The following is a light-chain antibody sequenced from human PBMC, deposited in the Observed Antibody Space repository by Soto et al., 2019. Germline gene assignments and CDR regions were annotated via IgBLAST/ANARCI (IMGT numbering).Light chain of an antibody. J-gene: IGKJ5*01. CDR2: GAS. V-gene: IGKV3-20*01. Sequence: EIVLTQSPGILSLSPGERASLSCRASQSVSSNLAWYQQKPGQAPRLLIYGASSRATGIPDRFSGSGSGTDFTLTISRLEPEDFAVYICQQYGTSPRTFGQGTRLEIK. CDR1: QSVSSN. CDR3: QQYGTSPRT.